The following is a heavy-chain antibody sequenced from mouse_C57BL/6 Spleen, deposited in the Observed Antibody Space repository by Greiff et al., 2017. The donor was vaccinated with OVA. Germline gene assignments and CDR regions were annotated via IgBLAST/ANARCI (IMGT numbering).Heavy chain of an antibody. CDR3: AREGRDYAIDY. J-gene: IGHJ4*01. V-gene: IGHV1-50*01. CDR1: GYTFTSYW. Sequence: QVQLKQPGAELVKPGASVKLSCKASGYTFTSYWMQWVKQRPGQGLEWIGEIDPSDSYTNYNQKFKGKATLTVDTSSSTAYMQLSSLTSEDSAVDYCAREGRDYAIDYWGQGTSVTVSA. CDR2: IDPSDSYT.